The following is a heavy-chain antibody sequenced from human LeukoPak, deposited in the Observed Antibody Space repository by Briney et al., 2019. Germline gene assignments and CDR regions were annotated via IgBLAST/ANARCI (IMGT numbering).Heavy chain of an antibody. Sequence: PGGSLRLSCAASGFTFSSYAMSWVRQAPGKGLEWVSAISGSGGSTYYADSVKGRFTISRDNSKNTLYLQMNSLRAEDTAVYYCAKVAMERRKWELLGGYFDYWXQGTLVTVSS. V-gene: IGHV3-23*01. J-gene: IGHJ4*02. CDR1: GFTFSSYA. CDR3: AKVAMERRKWELLGGYFDY. D-gene: IGHD1-26*01. CDR2: ISGSGGST.